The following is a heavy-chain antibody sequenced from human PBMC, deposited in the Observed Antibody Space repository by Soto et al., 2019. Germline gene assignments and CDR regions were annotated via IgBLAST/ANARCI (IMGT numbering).Heavy chain of an antibody. V-gene: IGHV3-30-3*01. D-gene: IGHD3-9*01. J-gene: IGHJ4*02. Sequence: LRLSCAASDFSFSSYAMHWIREAPGKGLEWLAVISFDGNIIQYADSVKGRFIISRDNSKNTLYLQMNSLRGDDTAVYYCARTFDTITYYFDYWGQGTLVTVSS. CDR1: DFSFSSYA. CDR2: ISFDGNII. CDR3: ARTFDTITYYFDY.